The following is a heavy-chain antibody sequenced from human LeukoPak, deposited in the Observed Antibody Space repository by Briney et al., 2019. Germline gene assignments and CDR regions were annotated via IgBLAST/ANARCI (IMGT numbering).Heavy chain of an antibody. V-gene: IGHV3-11*01. D-gene: IGHD2-2*01. Sequence: GGSLRLSCEGSGFAFSGYYMSWIRQAPGKGLKGVSYINTSGSTIYYADSVKGRFTISRDNAKTSLDLQMYSLRAEDTAVYYCARVRGSGFCSGSSCAKDPGYYYYMDVWGKGTTVTISS. J-gene: IGHJ6*03. CDR1: GFAFSGYY. CDR2: INTSGSTI. CDR3: ARVRGSGFCSGSSCAKDPGYYYYMDV.